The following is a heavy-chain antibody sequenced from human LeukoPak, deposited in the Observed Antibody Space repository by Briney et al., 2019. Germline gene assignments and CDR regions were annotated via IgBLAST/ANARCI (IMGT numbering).Heavy chain of an antibody. CDR1: GFTFNTYT. CDR3: ARGTLGLNPDIFEE. V-gene: IGHV3-21*01. CDR2: ISRSSSYI. J-gene: IGHJ4*02. Sequence: PGGSLRLSCAASGFTFNTYTMDWVRQALGKGLEWVSSISRSSSYIYYSDSVKGRFTMSRDNAKNSLYLQMNSLRAEDTAVYYCARGTLGLNPDIFEEWGQGTLVTVSS. D-gene: IGHD7-27*01.